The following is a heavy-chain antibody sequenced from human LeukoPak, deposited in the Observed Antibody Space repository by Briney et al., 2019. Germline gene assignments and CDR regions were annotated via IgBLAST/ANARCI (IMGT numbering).Heavy chain of an antibody. CDR1: GGSISSSSYY. D-gene: IGHD1-26*01. V-gene: IGHV4-39*07. Sequence: PSETLSLTCTVSGGSISSSSYYWGWIRQPPGKGLEWIGSIYYSGSTYYNPSLKSRVTISVDTSKNQFSLKLSSVTAADTAVYYCARGYSHMLVGATTLVDYWGQGTLVTVSS. CDR3: ARGYSHMLVGATTLVDY. J-gene: IGHJ4*02. CDR2: IYYSGST.